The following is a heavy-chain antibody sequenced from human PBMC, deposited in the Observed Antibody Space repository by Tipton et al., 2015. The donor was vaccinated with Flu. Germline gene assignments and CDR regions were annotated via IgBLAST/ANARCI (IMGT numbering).Heavy chain of an antibody. CDR2: INHGGST. V-gene: IGHV4-34*01. J-gene: IGHJ6*03. Sequence: LRLSCAVYCGSFSGYYWSWIRQPPGKGLEWIGEINHGGSTNYNPSLKSRVTISVDTYKNQFSLKLSSVTAADTAVYYCARLTIFGVVIIGNYYYYMDVWSKGTTVAVSS. CDR1: CGSFSGYY. D-gene: IGHD3-3*01. CDR3: ARLTIFGVVIIGNYYYYMDV.